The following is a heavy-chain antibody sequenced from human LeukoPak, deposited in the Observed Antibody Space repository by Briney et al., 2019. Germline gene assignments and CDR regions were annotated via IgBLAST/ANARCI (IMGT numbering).Heavy chain of an antibody. Sequence: GGSLTLSCAASGFTFSNAWLSWVRQAPGKGLEWVGRIKSKTDGGTTDYAAPVKGRFTISRDDSKNTLYLQMNSLKTEDTAVYYCTTDNFLRYCSGGSCYRQYFQHWGQGTLVTVSS. J-gene: IGHJ1*01. CDR1: GFTFSNAW. D-gene: IGHD2-15*01. V-gene: IGHV3-15*01. CDR3: TTDNFLRYCSGGSCYRQYFQH. CDR2: IKSKTDGGTT.